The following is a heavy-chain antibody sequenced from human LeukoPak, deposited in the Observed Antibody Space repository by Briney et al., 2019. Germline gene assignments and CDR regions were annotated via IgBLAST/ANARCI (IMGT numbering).Heavy chain of an antibody. D-gene: IGHD3-3*01. CDR3: ARVQGDEIFGVVKWYNDY. CDR1: GGTFSSYG. V-gene: IGHV1-18*01. Sequence: SVKVSCKASGGTFSSYGISWVRQAPGQGLEWMGRISAFNGNTNYTQKLQGRVTITTDKSTSTAYMELRSLRSDDTAVYYCARVQGDEIFGVVKWYNDYWGQGTLVTVSS. CDR2: ISAFNGNT. J-gene: IGHJ4*02.